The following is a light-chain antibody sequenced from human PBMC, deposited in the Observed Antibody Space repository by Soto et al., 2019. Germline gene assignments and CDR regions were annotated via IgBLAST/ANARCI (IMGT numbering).Light chain of an antibody. CDR3: VAWDSSLNTAM. V-gene: IGLV1-51*01. CDR2: DNN. J-gene: IGLJ3*02. Sequence: QSVLTQPPSVSAAPGQKVTISCSGTNSNIGNNDVSWYQQFPGTAPKLVIYDNNKRPSGTPDRFSASKSGTSATLDITGLQTGDEADYYCVAWDSSLNTAMFGGGTQLTVL. CDR1: NSNIGNND.